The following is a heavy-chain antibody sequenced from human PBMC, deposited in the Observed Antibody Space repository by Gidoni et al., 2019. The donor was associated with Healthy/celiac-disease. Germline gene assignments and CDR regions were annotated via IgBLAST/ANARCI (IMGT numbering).Heavy chain of an antibody. D-gene: IGHD3-10*01. J-gene: IGHJ6*03. CDR2: ISYDGSNK. CDR3: AKDAAYYYGSGSSQDPYYYYYMDV. CDR1: GFTFSSYG. Sequence: QVQLVESGGGVVQPGRSLRLSCAASGFTFSSYGMNWVRQAPGKGLEWVAVISYDGSNKYYADSVKGRFTISRDNSKNTLYLQMNSLRAEDTAVYYCAKDAAYYYGSGSSQDPYYYYYMDVWGKGTTVTVSS. V-gene: IGHV3-30*18.